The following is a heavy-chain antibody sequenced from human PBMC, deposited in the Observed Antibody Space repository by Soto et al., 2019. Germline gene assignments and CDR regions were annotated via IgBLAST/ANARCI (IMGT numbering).Heavy chain of an antibody. D-gene: IGHD5-12*01. Sequence: SETLSLTCAVYGGSFSGYYWSWIRQPPGKGLEWIGEINHSGSTNYNPSLKSRVTISVDTSKNQFSLKLSSVTAADTAVYYCARSLDIVATSLCWFDPWGQGTLVT. V-gene: IGHV4-34*01. J-gene: IGHJ5*02. CDR3: ARSLDIVATSLCWFDP. CDR2: INHSGST. CDR1: GGSFSGYY.